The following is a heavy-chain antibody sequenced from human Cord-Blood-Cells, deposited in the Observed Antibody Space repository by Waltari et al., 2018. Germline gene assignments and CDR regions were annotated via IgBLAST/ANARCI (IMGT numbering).Heavy chain of an antibody. D-gene: IGHD1-26*01. V-gene: IGHV3-30-3*01. CDR2: ISYDGSNK. CDR1: GFTFSSYA. J-gene: IGHJ4*02. Sequence: AASGFTFSSYAMHRVRQAPGKGLEWVAVISYDGSNKYYADSVKGRFTISRDNSKNTLYLQMNSLRAEDTAVYYCARGAPQRIVGAFDYWGQGTLVTVSS. CDR3: ARGAPQRIVGAFDY.